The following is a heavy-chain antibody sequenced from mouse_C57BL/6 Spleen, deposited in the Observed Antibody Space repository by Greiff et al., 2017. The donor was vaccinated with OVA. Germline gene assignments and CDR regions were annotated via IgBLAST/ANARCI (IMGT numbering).Heavy chain of an antibody. V-gene: IGHV1-69*01. CDR1: GYTFTSYW. D-gene: IGHD2-2*01. Sequence: VQLQQSGAELVMPGASVKLSCKASGYTFTSYWMHWVKQRPGQGLEWIGEIDPSDSYTNYNQKFKGKSTLTVDKSSSTAYMQLSSLTSEDSAVYYCARWGKYGYDYFDYWGQDTTLTVSS. CDR3: ARWGKYGYDYFDY. CDR2: IDPSDSYT. J-gene: IGHJ2*01.